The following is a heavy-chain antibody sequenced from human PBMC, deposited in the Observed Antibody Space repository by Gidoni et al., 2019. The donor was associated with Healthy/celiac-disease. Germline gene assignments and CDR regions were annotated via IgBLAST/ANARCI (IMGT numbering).Heavy chain of an antibody. D-gene: IGHD3-10*01. CDR3: ARGLRVQGVFAFDI. Sequence: QVQLQQWGAGLLKPSDTLSLTCAVYGGSFSGYYWSWIRQPPGKGLEWIGEINHSGSTNYNPSLKSRVTISVDTSKNQFSLKLSSVTAADTAVYYCARGLRVQGVFAFDIWGQGTMVTVSS. CDR2: INHSGST. V-gene: IGHV4-34*01. J-gene: IGHJ3*02. CDR1: GGSFSGYY.